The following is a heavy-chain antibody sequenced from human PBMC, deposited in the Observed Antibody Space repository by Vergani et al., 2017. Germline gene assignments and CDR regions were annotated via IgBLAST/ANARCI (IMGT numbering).Heavy chain of an antibody. D-gene: IGHD6-19*01. CDR2: IIPIFGTA. Sequence: QVQLVQSGAEVKKPGSSVKVSCKASGGTFSSSAISWVRQAPGQGLEWMGRIIPIFGTANYAQKFQGRVTITADESTSTAYMELSSLRSEDTAVYYCARDGGPYSSGWYEGDYWGQGTLVTVSS. J-gene: IGHJ4*02. V-gene: IGHV1-69*13. CDR3: ARDGGPYSSGWYEGDY. CDR1: GGTFSSSA.